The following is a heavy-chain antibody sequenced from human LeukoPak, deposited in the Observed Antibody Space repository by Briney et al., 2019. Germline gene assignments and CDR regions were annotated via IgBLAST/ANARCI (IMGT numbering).Heavy chain of an antibody. CDR3: ARQNSSSLSMDI. Sequence: GGSLRLSCAASGFTFSSYSMNWVRQAPGKGLEWVSYISSSSSTIYYADSVKGRFTISRDNAKNSLYLQMNSLRAEDTALYYCARQNSSSLSMDIWGKGTTVTVSS. V-gene: IGHV3-48*04. J-gene: IGHJ6*03. CDR2: ISSSSSTI. CDR1: GFTFSSYS. D-gene: IGHD6-13*01.